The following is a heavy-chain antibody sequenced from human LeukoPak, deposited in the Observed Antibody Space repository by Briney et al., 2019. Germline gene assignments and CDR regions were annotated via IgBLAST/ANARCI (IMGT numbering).Heavy chain of an antibody. D-gene: IGHD3-3*01. CDR3: ARRLTGPWSGYYPLPRQAFDI. CDR2: INHSGST. CDR1: GGSFSGYY. J-gene: IGHJ3*02. Sequence: PSETLSLTCAVYGGSFSGYYWGWIRQPPGKGLEWIGEINHSGSTNYNPSLKSRVTISVDTSKNQFSLKLSSVTAADTAVYYCARRLTGPWSGYYPLPRQAFDIWGQGTMVTVSS. V-gene: IGHV4-34*01.